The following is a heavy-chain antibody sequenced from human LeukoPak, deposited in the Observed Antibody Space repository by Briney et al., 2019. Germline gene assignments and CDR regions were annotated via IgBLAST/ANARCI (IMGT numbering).Heavy chain of an antibody. CDR3: ARQGQQLPNWFDP. J-gene: IGHJ5*02. CDR2: ISYSGST. D-gene: IGHD6-13*01. Sequence: PSETLSLTCTVSGGSISSYSWNWIRQPPGKGLEWVGYISYSGSTKYNPSLKSRVTISVDTSENQCSLKLSSVTAADTSVYYCARQGQQLPNWFDPWGQGTLVTVSS. CDR1: GGSISSYS. V-gene: IGHV4-59*08.